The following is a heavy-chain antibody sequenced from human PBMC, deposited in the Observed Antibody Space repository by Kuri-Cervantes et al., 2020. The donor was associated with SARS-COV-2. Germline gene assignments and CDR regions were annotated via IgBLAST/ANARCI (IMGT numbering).Heavy chain of an antibody. J-gene: IGHJ5*02. CDR3: ARVDCSGGSCYPQFDP. CDR2: ISSSSSTI. Sequence: GGSLRLSCAASGFTFSSYSMNWVRQAPGKGLEWVSSISSSSSTIYYADSVKGRFTISRDNAKNSLYLQMNSLRDEDTAVYYCARVDCSGGSCYPQFDPWGQGTLVTVSS. V-gene: IGHV3-48*02. D-gene: IGHD2-15*01. CDR1: GFTFSSYS.